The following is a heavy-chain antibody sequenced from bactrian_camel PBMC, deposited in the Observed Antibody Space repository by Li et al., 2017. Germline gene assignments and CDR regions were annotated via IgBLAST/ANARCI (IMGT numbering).Heavy chain of an antibody. CDR3: VAGGGNGAFCYTGERSMDY. V-gene: IGHV3S53*01. CDR1: GVIYSTYC. Sequence: VQLVESGGGSVQAGGSLRLSCRASGVIYSTYCMGWFRQAPGKEREGVAVIDSDGLAKYADSVKGRFTISQDNAKNTLYLQMNSLKPEDTAMYYCVAGGGNGAFCYTGERSMDYWGQGTQVTVS. CDR2: IDSDGLA. D-gene: IGHD2*01. J-gene: IGHJ4*01.